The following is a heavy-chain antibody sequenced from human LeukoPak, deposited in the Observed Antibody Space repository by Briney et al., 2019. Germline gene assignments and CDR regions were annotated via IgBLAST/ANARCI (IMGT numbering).Heavy chain of an antibody. Sequence: GGSLRLSCAATGFALSSHWMTWVRQVPGRGPEWVANVNRDGSETYYLDSVKGRFTISKDNAKNSLYLQMNSLRAEDTALYHCARNNGMDVWGQGTTVIVSS. V-gene: IGHV3-7*03. CDR2: VNRDGSET. J-gene: IGHJ6*02. CDR3: ARNNGMDV. CDR1: GFALSSHW.